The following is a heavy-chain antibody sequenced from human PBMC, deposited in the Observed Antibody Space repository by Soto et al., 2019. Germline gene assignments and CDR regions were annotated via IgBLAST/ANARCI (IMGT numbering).Heavy chain of an antibody. Sequence: LVKVSCKASGYTFTSYGISWVRQAPGQGLEWMGWISAYNGNTNYAQKLQGRVTMTTDTSTSTAYMELRSLRSDDTAVYYCARDLNDFWSGYGMDVWGQGTTVTVSS. CDR1: GYTFTSYG. CDR3: ARDLNDFWSGYGMDV. CDR2: ISAYNGNT. J-gene: IGHJ6*02. D-gene: IGHD3-3*01. V-gene: IGHV1-18*01.